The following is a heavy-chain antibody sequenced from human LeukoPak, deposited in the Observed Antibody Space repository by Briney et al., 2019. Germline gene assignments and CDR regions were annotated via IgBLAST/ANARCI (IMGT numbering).Heavy chain of an antibody. CDR3: ARDPSIAAADLSFDY. J-gene: IGHJ4*02. V-gene: IGHV3-30*04. D-gene: IGHD6-13*01. CDR2: ISYDGSNK. Sequence: GGSLRLSCSASGFTFSSYAMHWVRQAPGKGLEWVAVISYDGSNKYYADSVKGRFTISRDNSKNTLYLQMNSLRAEDTAVYYCARDPSIAAADLSFDYWGQGTLVTVSS. CDR1: GFTFSSYA.